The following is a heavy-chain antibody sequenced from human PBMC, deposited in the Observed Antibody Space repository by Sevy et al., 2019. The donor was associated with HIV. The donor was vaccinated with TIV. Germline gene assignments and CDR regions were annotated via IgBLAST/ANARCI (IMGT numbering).Heavy chain of an antibody. Sequence: GSLRLSCAASGFTFSNYAMSWVRQTPGKGLEWVSAISGSAHRTYYTNSVKGRFTISRDNSKNMLFLQMNSLRAEDTAVYYCVKEVSEYSYSDYWGQGTLVTVSS. CDR3: VKEVSEYSYSDY. CDR2: ISGSAHRT. CDR1: GFTFSNYA. D-gene: IGHD5-18*01. J-gene: IGHJ4*02. V-gene: IGHV3-23*01.